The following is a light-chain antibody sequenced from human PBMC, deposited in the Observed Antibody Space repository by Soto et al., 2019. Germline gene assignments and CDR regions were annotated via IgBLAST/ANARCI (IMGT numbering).Light chain of an antibody. J-gene: IGLJ3*02. CDR1: RSNIGNNY. CDR3: GTWDSSLSAVV. CDR2: DNN. V-gene: IGLV1-51*01. Sequence: QSVLTQPPSVSAAPGQKVTISCSGSRSNIGNNYVSWYQQFPGTAPKLLIYDNNERPSGIPDRFSGSKSGTSATLGITGLQTGDEADYYCGTWDSSLSAVVFGGGTQLTVL.